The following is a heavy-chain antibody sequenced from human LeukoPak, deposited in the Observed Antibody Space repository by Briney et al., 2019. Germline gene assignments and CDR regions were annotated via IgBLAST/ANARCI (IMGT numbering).Heavy chain of an antibody. V-gene: IGHV3-23*01. J-gene: IGHJ4*02. D-gene: IGHD1-26*01. CDR1: GFTFSSYP. CDR3: ATRGSGSYHLGFDY. Sequence: HPWGSLRLSCAASGFTFSSYPIHWVRQAPGKGLEWVSSIRTNTYYADSVKGRFTISRVNSKNTVYLQMNSLRAEDTAVYYCATRGSGSYHLGFDYWGQGTLVTVSS. CDR2: IRTNT.